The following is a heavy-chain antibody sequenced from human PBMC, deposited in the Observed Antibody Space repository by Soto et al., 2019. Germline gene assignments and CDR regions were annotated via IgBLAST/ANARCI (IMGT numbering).Heavy chain of an antibody. J-gene: IGHJ4*02. CDR1: GYSISSGYY. CDR2: TYYGASS. Sequence: PSETLSLTRAVSGYSISSGYYWGWIRQPPGKGLEWLGTTYYGASSYYNPSLRSRITILLDASTNQLSLKLSSVTAADTAVYFCVRVAGSASWYETDSWGQGILVTVSS. V-gene: IGHV4-38-2*01. CDR3: VRVAGSASWYETDS. D-gene: IGHD6-13*01.